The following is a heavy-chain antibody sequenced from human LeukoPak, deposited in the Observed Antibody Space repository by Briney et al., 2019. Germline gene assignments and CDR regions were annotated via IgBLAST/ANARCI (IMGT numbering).Heavy chain of an antibody. Sequence: GGSLRLSCAASGFTFSSYSMNWLRQAPGKGLEWVSSISSSSSNIYYADSVKGRFTISRDNAKNSLHLQMSSLRAEDTAVYYCTREAWRPYLDSWGQGALVTVSS. V-gene: IGHV3-21*01. CDR3: TREAWRPYLDS. D-gene: IGHD3-3*01. CDR2: ISSSSSNI. CDR1: GFTFSSYS. J-gene: IGHJ4*02.